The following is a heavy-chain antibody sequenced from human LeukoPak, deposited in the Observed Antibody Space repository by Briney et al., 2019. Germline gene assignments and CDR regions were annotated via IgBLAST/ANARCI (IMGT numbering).Heavy chain of an antibody. Sequence: GGSLRLSCAASGFSFSSYAMHWVRQAPGKGLEWVAVTSYNGSNKHYADSVKGRFTISRDNPKNTLYLQLNALRAEDTAVYYCARDPGYSSSLFENYWGQGTLVTASS. CDR1: GFSFSSYA. J-gene: IGHJ4*02. CDR2: TSYNGSNK. D-gene: IGHD6-13*01. CDR3: ARDPGYSSSLFENY. V-gene: IGHV3-30-3*01.